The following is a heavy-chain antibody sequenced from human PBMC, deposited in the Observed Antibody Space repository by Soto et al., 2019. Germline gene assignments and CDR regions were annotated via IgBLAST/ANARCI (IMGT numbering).Heavy chain of an antibody. D-gene: IGHD1-26*01. J-gene: IGHJ2*01. V-gene: IGHV3-48*03. CDR2: ISSSSSTL. Sequence: GGSLRLSCADSGFTFSRYEMNWVRQAPGKGLEWVSYISSSSSTLYYADSVKGRFTISRDNAKNSLYLQMNSLRAEDTAVYYCARGGSGSYFWYFDLWGRGTMVTVYS. CDR3: ARGGSGSYFWYFDL. CDR1: GFTFSRYE.